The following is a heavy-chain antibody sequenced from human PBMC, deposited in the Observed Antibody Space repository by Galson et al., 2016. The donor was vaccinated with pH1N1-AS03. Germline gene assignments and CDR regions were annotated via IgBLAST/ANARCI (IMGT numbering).Heavy chain of an antibody. CDR3: ARDTRDPNVSGWSGGFDP. D-gene: IGHD6-19*01. CDR1: GFSLTSYV. Sequence: SLRFSCAASGFSLTSYVMHWLRQAPGKGLEWVAVIRHDANYKDYAESVKGRFTISRDNSKNTLYLQMNSLKDEDTAVYYCARDTRDPNVSGWSGGFDPWGQGTLVTVSS. V-gene: IGHV3-33*01. J-gene: IGHJ5*02. CDR2: IRHDANYK.